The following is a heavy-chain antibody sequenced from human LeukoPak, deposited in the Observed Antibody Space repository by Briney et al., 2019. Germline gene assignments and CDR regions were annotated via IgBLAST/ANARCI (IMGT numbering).Heavy chain of an antibody. CDR1: GGSFSGYY. V-gene: IGHV4-34*01. D-gene: IGHD3-22*01. CDR2: INHSGST. Sequence: SETLSLTCAVYGGSFSGYYWSWIRQPPGKGLEWIGEINHSGSTNYNPSLKSRVTISVDTSKNQFSLKLSSVTAADTAVYYCARDNSYYYDGSGAHAFDIWGQGTMVTVSS. J-gene: IGHJ3*02. CDR3: ARDNSYYYDGSGAHAFDI.